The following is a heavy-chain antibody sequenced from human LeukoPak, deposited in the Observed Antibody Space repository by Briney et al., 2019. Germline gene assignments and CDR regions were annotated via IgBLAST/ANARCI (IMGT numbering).Heavy chain of an antibody. CDR1: GFALSSHW. V-gene: IGHV3-7*03. CDR2: VNRDGSET. CDR3: ARNNGMDV. Sequence: GGSRRLSCAASGFALSSHWMTWVRQVPGRGPEWVANVNRDGSETYYLDSVKGRFTISKDNAKNSLYLQMNSLRAEDTALYHCARNNGMDVWGQGTTVIVSS. J-gene: IGHJ6*02.